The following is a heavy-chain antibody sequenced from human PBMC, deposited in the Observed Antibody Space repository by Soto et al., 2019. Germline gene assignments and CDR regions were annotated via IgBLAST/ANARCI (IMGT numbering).Heavy chain of an antibody. Sequence: GGSLRLSCAASGFTFDDYAMHWVRQAPVKGLDWVSGISWNSGSIGYADSVKGRFAISRDNAKNSLYLQMTSLRAEDTAFYYCAKAAADIVATMAPQSSSYYYYGMDVRGQATTVTVSS. CDR2: ISWNSGSI. V-gene: IGHV3-9*01. CDR3: AKAAADIVATMAPQSSSYYYYGMDV. J-gene: IGHJ6*02. CDR1: GFTFDDYA. D-gene: IGHD5-12*01.